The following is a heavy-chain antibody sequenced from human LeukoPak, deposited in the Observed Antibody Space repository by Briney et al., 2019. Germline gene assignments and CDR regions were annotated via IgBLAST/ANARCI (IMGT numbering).Heavy chain of an antibody. J-gene: IGHJ4*02. V-gene: IGHV1-2*02. D-gene: IGHD6-19*01. CDR1: GYTFTGYY. CDR2: INPNSGGT. CDR3: AREDSSGWYVFDY. Sequence: ASVKVSCKASGYTFTGYYMHWVRQAPGQGLEWMGWINPNSGGTNYAQKFQGRVTMTRDTSISTAYMELSRLRSEETAVYYCAREDSSGWYVFDYWGQGTLVTVSS.